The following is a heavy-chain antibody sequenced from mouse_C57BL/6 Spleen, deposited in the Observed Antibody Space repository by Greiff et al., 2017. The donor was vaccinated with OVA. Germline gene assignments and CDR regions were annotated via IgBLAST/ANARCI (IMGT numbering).Heavy chain of an antibody. CDR3: ARGEIYYDYDGGYAMDY. D-gene: IGHD2-4*01. CDR1: GFNIKNTY. Sequence: EVQLQQSVAELVRPGASVKLSCTASGFNIKNTYMHWVKQRPEQGLEWIGRIDPANGNTKYAPKFQGKATITADTSSNTAYLQLSSLTSEDTAIYYCARGEIYYDYDGGYAMDYWGQGTSVTVSS. J-gene: IGHJ4*01. V-gene: IGHV14-3*01. CDR2: IDPANGNT.